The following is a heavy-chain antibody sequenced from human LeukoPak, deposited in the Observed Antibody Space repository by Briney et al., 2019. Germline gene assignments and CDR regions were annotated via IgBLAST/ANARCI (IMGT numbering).Heavy chain of an antibody. CDR1: GGSISSYY. D-gene: IGHD3-10*01. J-gene: IGHJ1*01. CDR3: AREGAYGPEYFQH. CDR2: INTSGST. Sequence: SETLSLTCTVSGGSISSYYWSWIRQPAGKGLEWIGRINTSGSTNYNPSLKSRVTMSVDTSKNQFSLKLSSVTAADTAVYYCAREGAYGPEYFQHWGQGTLVTVSS. V-gene: IGHV4-4*07.